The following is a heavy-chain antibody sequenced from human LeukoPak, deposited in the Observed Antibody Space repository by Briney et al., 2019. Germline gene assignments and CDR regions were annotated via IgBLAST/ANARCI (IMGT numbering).Heavy chain of an antibody. J-gene: IGHJ6*03. V-gene: IGHV4-34*01. Sequence: SETLSLTCAVYGGSFSGSYWSWIRQPPGRGLEWIGEINHSESTNYNPSLKSRVTISVDTSKNQFSLRLSSVTAADTAVYYCARADIVVVPAASYFYYYVDVWGKGTTVTVSS. CDR2: INHSEST. D-gene: IGHD2-2*01. CDR1: GGSFSGSY. CDR3: ARADIVVVPAASYFYYYVDV.